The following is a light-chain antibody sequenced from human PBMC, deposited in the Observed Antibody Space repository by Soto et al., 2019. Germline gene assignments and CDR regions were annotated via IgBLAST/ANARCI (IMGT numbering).Light chain of an antibody. CDR3: SSYISSSTFVV. Sequence: QSALTQPASVSGSPGQSITISCTGTSRDVGGYNYVSWHQQHPGKAPKVIITEVSNRPSGVSNRFSGSKSGNTASLTISGLQAEDEADYYCSSYISSSTFVVFGGGTKDTVL. CDR1: SRDVGGYNY. CDR2: EVS. V-gene: IGLV2-14*01. J-gene: IGLJ2*01.